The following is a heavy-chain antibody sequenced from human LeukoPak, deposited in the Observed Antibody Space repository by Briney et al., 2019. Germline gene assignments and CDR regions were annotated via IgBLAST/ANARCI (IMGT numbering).Heavy chain of an antibody. V-gene: IGHV3-74*01. CDR1: GFTFSSYW. J-gene: IGHJ4*02. Sequence: GGSLRLSCAASGFTFSSYWMHWVRQAPGKGLVWVSRINSVGSSTSYADSVKGRFTTSRDNSKNTLYLQMNSLRAEDTGVYYCASFLGGFSSFHWGQGTLVAVSS. CDR3: ASFLGGFSSFH. CDR2: INSVGSST. D-gene: IGHD2-15*01.